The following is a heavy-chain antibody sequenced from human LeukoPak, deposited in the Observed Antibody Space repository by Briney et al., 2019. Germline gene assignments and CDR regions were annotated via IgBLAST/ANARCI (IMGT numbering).Heavy chain of an antibody. Sequence: QPGRSLRLSCAASGFTLSSYAIHWVRQAPGKGLEWVAVMSFDVRNTYYSESVKGRFTITRDNFRNTLYLQMNSLRTEDTAVYYCAFLEGYSYGTGSSYGTDVWGQGTAVTVSS. V-gene: IGHV3-30*03. CDR1: GFTLSSYA. D-gene: IGHD5-18*01. CDR2: MSFDVRNT. J-gene: IGHJ6*02. CDR3: AFLEGYSYGTGSSYGTDV.